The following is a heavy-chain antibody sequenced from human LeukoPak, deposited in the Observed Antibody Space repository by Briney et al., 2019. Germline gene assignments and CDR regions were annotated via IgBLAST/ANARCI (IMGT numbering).Heavy chain of an antibody. V-gene: IGHV1-18*04. CDR2: ISAYNGNT. CDR1: GYTFTGYY. J-gene: IGHJ3*02. CDR3: ASSYGSGHGAFDI. Sequence: VASVKVSCKASGYTFTGYYMHWVRQAPGQGLEWMGWISAYNGNTNYAQKLQGRVTMTTDTPTSTAYMELRSLRSDDTAVYYCASSYGSGHGAFDIWGQGTMVTVSS. D-gene: IGHD3-10*01.